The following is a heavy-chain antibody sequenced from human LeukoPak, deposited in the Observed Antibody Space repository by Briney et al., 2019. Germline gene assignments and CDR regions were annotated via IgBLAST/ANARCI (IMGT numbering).Heavy chain of an antibody. Sequence: ASAKVSRKVSGYTLTELSMHWVRQAPGKGLEWMGGFDPEDGETIYAQKFQGRVTMTEDTSTDTAYMELSRLRSEDTAVYYCATYNWNTFDYYYMDVRGKGTTVTVSS. CDR3: ATYNWNTFDYYYMDV. CDR1: GYTLTELS. CDR2: FDPEDGET. J-gene: IGHJ6*03. D-gene: IGHD1-1*01. V-gene: IGHV1-24*01.